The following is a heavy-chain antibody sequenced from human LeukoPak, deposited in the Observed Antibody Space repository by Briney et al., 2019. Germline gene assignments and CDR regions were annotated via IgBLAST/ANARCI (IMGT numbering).Heavy chain of an antibody. Sequence: SETLSLTCTVSGGSISSSSYYWGWIRQPPGKGLEWIGSIYYSGSTYYNPSLKSRVTISVDTSKNQFSLKLSSVTAADTAVYYCARLGYCSGGRCYDFDYWGQGTLVTVSA. CDR2: IYYSGST. CDR3: ARLGYCSGGRCYDFDY. V-gene: IGHV4-39*01. D-gene: IGHD2-15*01. J-gene: IGHJ4*02. CDR1: GGSISSSSYY.